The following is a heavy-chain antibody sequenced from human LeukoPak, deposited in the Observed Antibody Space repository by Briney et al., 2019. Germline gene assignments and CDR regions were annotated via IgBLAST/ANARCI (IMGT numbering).Heavy chain of an antibody. D-gene: IGHD6-13*01. Sequence: PGRSLRLSCAASGFTFDDYAMHWVRQAPGKGLEWVSGISWNSGSIGYADSVKGRFTISRDNAKNSLYLQMNSLRAEDSALYYCAKDISGGSSWCSWTPGDWGQGTLVTVSS. J-gene: IGHJ4*02. V-gene: IGHV3-9*01. CDR3: AKDISGGSSWCSWTPGD. CDR1: GFTFDDYA. CDR2: ISWNSGSI.